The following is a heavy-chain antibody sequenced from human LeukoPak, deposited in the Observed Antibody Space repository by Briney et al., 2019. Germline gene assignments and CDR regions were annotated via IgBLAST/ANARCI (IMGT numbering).Heavy chain of an antibody. CDR2: IYYSGST. D-gene: IGHD4-17*01. J-gene: IGHJ6*02. V-gene: IGHV4-59*01. Sequence: PSETLSLTCTVSGGSISSYYWSWIRQPPGKGLEWIGYIYYSGSTNYNPSLKSRVTISVDTSKNQFSLKLSSVTAADTAVCYCARDHPAYGDYEDYYYYYGMDVWGQGTTVTVSS. CDR3: ARDHPAYGDYEDYYYYYGMDV. CDR1: GGSISSYY.